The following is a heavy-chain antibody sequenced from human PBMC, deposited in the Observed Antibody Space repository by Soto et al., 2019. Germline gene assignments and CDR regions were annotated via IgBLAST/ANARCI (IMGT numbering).Heavy chain of an antibody. Sequence: GASVKVSCKASGYTFTSYYMHWVRQAPGQGLEWMGIINPSGGSTGYAQKFEDRVTMTTATSTNTVFLELRSLKSDDTAIYYCARDRLRGYDSSGVYSWGQGTMVTVS. CDR2: INPSGGST. CDR3: ARDRLRGYDSSGVYS. D-gene: IGHD3-22*01. V-gene: IGHV1-46*01. CDR1: GYTFTSYY. J-gene: IGHJ4*02.